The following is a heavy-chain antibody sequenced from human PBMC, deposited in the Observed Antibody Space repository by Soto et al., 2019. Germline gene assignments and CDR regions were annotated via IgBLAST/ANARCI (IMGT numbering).Heavy chain of an antibody. CDR1: GDSVTSDRHY. CDR2: IYYDGNT. V-gene: IGHV4-39*01. J-gene: IGHJ4*02. Sequence: LSLTCTVSGDSVTSDRHYWGWIRHPPGKGLESIANIYYDGNTYYNPSLKGRVTISLDTSKNQFSLRLNSVTAADTAVYYCARSSIKPQVFMYPFDSWSQGTLVTVSS. CDR3: ARSSIKPQVFMYPFDS. D-gene: IGHD3-3*01.